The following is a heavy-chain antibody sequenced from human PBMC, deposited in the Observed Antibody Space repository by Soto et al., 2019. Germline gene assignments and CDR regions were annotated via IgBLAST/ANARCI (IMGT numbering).Heavy chain of an antibody. Sequence: EVQLVESGGGLVKPGGSLRLSCAASGFTFSSYSMNWVRQAPGKGLEWVSSISSSSSYIYYADSVKGRFTISRDNAKNSLYLQMNSLRAEDTAVYYCARPGGGYYYVGYFDYWGQGTLVTVSS. D-gene: IGHD3-22*01. J-gene: IGHJ4*02. CDR1: GFTFSSYS. V-gene: IGHV3-21*01. CDR2: ISSSSSYI. CDR3: ARPGGGYYYVGYFDY.